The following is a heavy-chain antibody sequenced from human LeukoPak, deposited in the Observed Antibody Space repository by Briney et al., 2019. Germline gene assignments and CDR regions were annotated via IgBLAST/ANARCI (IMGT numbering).Heavy chain of an antibody. V-gene: IGHV3-30*04. CDR3: ARDFRHILDY. J-gene: IGHJ4*02. Sequence: GGSLRLSCADSGCTFSSYAMHWVRQAPGKGLEWVAVISYDGSNKYYADSVKGRFTISRDNSKNTLYLQMNSLRAEDTAVYYCARDFRHILDYWGQGTLVTVSS. CDR1: GCTFSSYA. CDR2: ISYDGSNK. D-gene: IGHD3-10*01.